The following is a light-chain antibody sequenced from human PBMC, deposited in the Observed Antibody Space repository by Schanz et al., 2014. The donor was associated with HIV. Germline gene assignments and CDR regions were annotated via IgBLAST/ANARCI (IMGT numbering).Light chain of an antibody. CDR3: QQYGSSPKT. CDR2: GAS. V-gene: IGKV3-20*01. CDR1: QSVSSNY. Sequence: EIVLTQSPGTLSLSPRGRTTLSCRASQSVSSNYLAWYQQKPGQAPRLLIYGASSRAPGIPERFSGSGSGTDFTLTISRLEPEDLAIYYCQQYGSSPKTFGQGTKLEIK. J-gene: IGKJ2*01.